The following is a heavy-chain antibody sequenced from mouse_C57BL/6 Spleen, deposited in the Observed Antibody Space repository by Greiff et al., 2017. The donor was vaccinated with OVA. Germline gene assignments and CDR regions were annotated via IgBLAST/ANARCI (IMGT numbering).Heavy chain of an antibody. Sequence: EVKLVESGGGLVKPGGSLKLSCAASGFTFSSYAMSWVRQTPEKRLEWVATISDGGSYTYYPDNVKGRFTISRDNAKNNLYLQMSHLKSEDTAMYYCARDGGTYYAMDYWGQGTSVTVSS. V-gene: IGHV5-4*01. D-gene: IGHD3-3*01. CDR3: ARDGGTYYAMDY. CDR2: ISDGGSYT. J-gene: IGHJ4*01. CDR1: GFTFSSYA.